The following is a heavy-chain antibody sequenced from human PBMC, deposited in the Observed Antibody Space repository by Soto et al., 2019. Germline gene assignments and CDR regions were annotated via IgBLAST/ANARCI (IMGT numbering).Heavy chain of an antibody. V-gene: IGHV5-51*01. CDR3: ARVGSYCSGGSCYPYYYYGIDV. J-gene: IGHJ6*02. D-gene: IGHD2-15*01. CDR2: IYPGDSDT. CDR1: GYSFTSYW. Sequence: PGESLKISCKGSGYSFTSYWIGWVRQMPGKGLEWMGIIYPGDSDTRYSPSFQGQVTISADKSISTAYLQWSSLKASDTAMYYCARVGSYCSGGSCYPYYYYGIDVWGQGTTVTVSS.